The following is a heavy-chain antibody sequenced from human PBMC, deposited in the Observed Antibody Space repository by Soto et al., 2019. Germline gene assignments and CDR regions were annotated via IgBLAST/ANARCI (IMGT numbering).Heavy chain of an antibody. J-gene: IGHJ6*02. CDR1: GGSISSSSYY. D-gene: IGHD3-3*01. Sequence: QLQLQESGPGLVKPSETLSLTCTVSGGSISSSSYYWGWIRQPPGKGLEWIGSIYYSGSTYYNPSLKSRDTISVDTSKYQFSLKLSSVTAAYTAVYYGGSVAKYVFGRGYTIYYDYYGMDVWGHGTTVTVSS. CDR3: GSVAKYVFGRGYTIYYDYYGMDV. CDR2: IYYSGST. V-gene: IGHV4-39*01.